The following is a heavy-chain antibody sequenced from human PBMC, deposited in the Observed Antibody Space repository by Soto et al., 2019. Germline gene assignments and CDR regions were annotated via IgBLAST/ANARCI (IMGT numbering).Heavy chain of an antibody. CDR2: ISSSSGTI. CDR3: ARRLDY. V-gene: IGHV3-48*01. D-gene: IGHD6-25*01. Sequence: EVQLVESGGGLVQPGGSLRLSCVASGFTFTRYSINWVRQAPGKGLEWVSYISSSSGTIYYADSVKGRFTSSRDNAKNSLYLQMNSLRVEDTAVYYCARRLDYWGQGTLVTVSS. J-gene: IGHJ4*02. CDR1: GFTFTRYS.